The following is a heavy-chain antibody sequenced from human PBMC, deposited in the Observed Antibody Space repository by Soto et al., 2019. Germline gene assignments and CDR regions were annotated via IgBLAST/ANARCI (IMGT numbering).Heavy chain of an antibody. CDR3: ARTRGGGVAGLIDWYFDL. J-gene: IGHJ2*01. V-gene: IGHV4-31*03. CDR2: IYYSGST. D-gene: IGHD6-19*01. Sequence: QVQLQESGPGLVKPSQTLSLTCTVSGGSISSGDYYWSWIRQHPGKGLEWIGYIYYSGSTYYNPSLQSRVTISVDTSKNQFSLKLSSVTAADTAVYYCARTRGGGVAGLIDWYFDLWGRGTLVTVSS. CDR1: GGSISSGDYY.